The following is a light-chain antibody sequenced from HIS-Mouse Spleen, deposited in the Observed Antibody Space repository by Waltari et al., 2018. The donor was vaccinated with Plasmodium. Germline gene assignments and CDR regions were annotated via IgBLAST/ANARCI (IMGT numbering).Light chain of an antibody. J-gene: IGLJ3*02. V-gene: IGLV3-10*01. CDR3: YSTDSSGNHRV. Sequence: SYELTQPPSVSVSPGQTARITCSGDALPKKYAYWYQQKSGQGPVLVIYEASKRPSGIPGGFSGSSSGTMATWTISGAQVEDEADYYCYSTDSSGNHRVFGGGTKLTVL. CDR1: ALPKKY. CDR2: EAS.